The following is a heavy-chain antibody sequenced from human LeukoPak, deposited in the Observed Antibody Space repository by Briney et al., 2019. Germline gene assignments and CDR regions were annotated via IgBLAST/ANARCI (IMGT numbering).Heavy chain of an antibody. CDR2: IYPGDSDT. CDR1: GYSFTCYW. J-gene: IGHJ6*03. V-gene: IGHV5-51*01. CDR3: ARRSSSWYRYYYYYYMDV. D-gene: IGHD6-13*01. Sequence: GESLKISCKGSGYSFTCYWIGWVRQMPGKGLEWMGIIYPGDSDTRYSPSFQGQVTISADKSISTAYLQWSSLKASDTAMYYCARRSSSWYRYYYYYYMDVWGKGTTVTVSS.